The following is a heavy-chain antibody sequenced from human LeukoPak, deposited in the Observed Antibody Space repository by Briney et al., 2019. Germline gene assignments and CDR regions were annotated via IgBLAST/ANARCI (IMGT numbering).Heavy chain of an antibody. CDR1: GDSIGSSSYY. Sequence: SETLSLTCTVSGDSIGSSSYYWDWIRQPPGKGLEWIGSIYYSGSTYYNPSLKSRVTMSVDTSKNQFSLKLSSVTATDTSVYYCTRGPGYSSSDGAFDIWGQGTMVTVSS. V-gene: IGHV4-39*01. J-gene: IGHJ3*02. CDR2: IYYSGST. D-gene: IGHD6-13*01. CDR3: TRGPGYSSSDGAFDI.